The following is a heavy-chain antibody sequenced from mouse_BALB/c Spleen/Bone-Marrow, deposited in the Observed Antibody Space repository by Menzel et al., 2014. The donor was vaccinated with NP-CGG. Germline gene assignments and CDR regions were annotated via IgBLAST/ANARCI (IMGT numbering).Heavy chain of an antibody. CDR3: AKNYYYGYVAY. J-gene: IGHJ3*01. D-gene: IGHD1-2*01. CDR1: GFDFSRYW. V-gene: IGHV4-1*02. CDR2: INPASSTI. Sequence: EVQLVESGGGLVQPGGSLKLSCAASGFDFSRYWMTWVRQAPGKGLEWIGEINPASSTINYTPSLKDKFIVSRDNAKNTLYLQMGKVRSEDTALYYCAKNYYYGYVAYWGQGTLATVSA.